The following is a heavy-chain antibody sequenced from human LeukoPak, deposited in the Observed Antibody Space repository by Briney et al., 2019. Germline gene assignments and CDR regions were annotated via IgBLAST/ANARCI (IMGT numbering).Heavy chain of an antibody. Sequence: GRSLRLSCAASGLTFDDYAMHWVRQAPGKGLEWVSGISWNSGSIGYADSVKDRFTISRDNAKNSLYLQMNSLRAEDTALYYCAKGPLEGYWGQGTLVTVSS. V-gene: IGHV3-9*01. CDR1: GLTFDDYA. CDR2: ISWNSGSI. J-gene: IGHJ4*02. D-gene: IGHD1-1*01. CDR3: AKGPLEGY.